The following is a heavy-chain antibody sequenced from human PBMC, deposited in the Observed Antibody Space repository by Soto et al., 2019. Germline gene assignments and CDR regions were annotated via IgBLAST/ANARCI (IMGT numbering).Heavy chain of an antibody. Sequence: SETLSLTCTVSGGSISTYYWSWIRQPPGKGLEWIGFIYDSGSTNYNPSLKSRVTISVDTSKNQFSLKLTSVTAADTAVYYCARGYSSRRIPFDYWGQGTLVTV. CDR3: ARGYSSRRIPFDY. D-gene: IGHD5-18*01. V-gene: IGHV4-59*01. CDR1: GGSISTYY. CDR2: IYDSGST. J-gene: IGHJ4*02.